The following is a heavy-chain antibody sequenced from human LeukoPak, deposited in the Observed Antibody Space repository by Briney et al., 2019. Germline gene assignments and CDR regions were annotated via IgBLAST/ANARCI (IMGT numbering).Heavy chain of an antibody. Sequence: GGSLRLSCAASGFTFSSYAMSWVRQAPGKGLEWVPALSGSGGSTYYADSVKGRFTISRDNSMNTLYLQMNSLRAEDTAVYYCVRDTYGSGSYSFDYWGQGTLVTVSS. CDR3: VRDTYGSGSYSFDY. D-gene: IGHD3-10*01. V-gene: IGHV3-23*01. CDR1: GFTFSSYA. J-gene: IGHJ4*02. CDR2: LSGSGGST.